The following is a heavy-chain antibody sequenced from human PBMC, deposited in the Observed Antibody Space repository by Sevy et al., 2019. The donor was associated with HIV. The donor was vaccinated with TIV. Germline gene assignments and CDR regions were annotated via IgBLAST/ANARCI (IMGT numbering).Heavy chain of an antibody. D-gene: IGHD3-10*01. CDR3: ASRPGNILDY. V-gene: IGHV4-34*01. CDR2: INHSGSI. CDR1: GGSFSGYY. Sequence: SETLSLTCAVYGGSFSGYYWSWIRQPPGKGLEWIGEINHSGSINYNPSLKSRVTISVDTSKNQFSLKLSSVTAADTAVYYCASRPGNILDYWGQGTLVTVSS. J-gene: IGHJ4*02.